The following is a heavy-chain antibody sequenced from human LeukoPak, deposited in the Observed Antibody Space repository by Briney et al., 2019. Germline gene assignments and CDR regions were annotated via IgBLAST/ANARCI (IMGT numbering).Heavy chain of an antibody. CDR3: ARGRWLQFSS. CDR1: GGSFSGYY. V-gene: IGHV4-34*01. J-gene: IGHJ4*02. Sequence: SETLSLTCAVYGGSFSGYYWSWIRQPPVKGLEWIGEINHSGSTNYNPSLKSRVTISVDTSKNQFSLKLSSVTAADTAVYYCARGRWLQFSSWGQGTLVTVSS. D-gene: IGHD5-24*01. CDR2: INHSGST.